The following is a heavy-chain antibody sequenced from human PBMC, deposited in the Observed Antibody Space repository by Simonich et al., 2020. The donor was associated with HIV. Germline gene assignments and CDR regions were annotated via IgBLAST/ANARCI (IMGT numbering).Heavy chain of an antibody. V-gene: IGHV3-48*03. CDR1: GFTFSSYE. D-gene: IGHD3-16*01. J-gene: IGHJ1*01. CDR2: MSSSDSTI. Sequence: EVQLVESGGGLVQPGGSLRLSCAASGFTFSSYEMNWVRQAPGKGLEWVSYMSSSDSTIYYADSVKGRFTISRDNANNSLYLQMNSLRAEDTAVYYCARVWGGDYSALQYWGQGTLVTVSS. CDR3: ARVWGGDYSALQY.